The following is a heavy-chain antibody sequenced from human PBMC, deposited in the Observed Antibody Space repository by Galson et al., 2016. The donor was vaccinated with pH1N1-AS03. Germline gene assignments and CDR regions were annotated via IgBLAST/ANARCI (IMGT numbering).Heavy chain of an antibody. CDR3: ASAGYHTPGYHY. V-gene: IGHV4-4*02. Sequence: SETLSLTCAVSGGSMTSPDWWTWVRQPPGKGLEWIGEVHYSGTTSYNPSLNSRATMSIDKSNNQISLNLWSVTAADTAVYFCASAGYHTPGYHYWGQGALVTVSS. D-gene: IGHD3-16*02. CDR1: GGSMTSPDW. J-gene: IGHJ4*02. CDR2: VHYSGTT.